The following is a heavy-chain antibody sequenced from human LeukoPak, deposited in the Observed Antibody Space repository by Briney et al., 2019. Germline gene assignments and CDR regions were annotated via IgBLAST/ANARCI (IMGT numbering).Heavy chain of an antibody. CDR3: ASLNPDDI. J-gene: IGHJ3*02. V-gene: IGHV1-46*01. Sequence: GASVEVSRKASGYTFTSYYMHWVRQAPGQGLEWMGIIDPSGGSTSYAQKFQGRVTISVDTSKNQFSLKLSSVTAADTAVYYCASLNPDDIWGQGTMVTVSS. CDR2: IDPSGGST. CDR1: GYTFTSYY.